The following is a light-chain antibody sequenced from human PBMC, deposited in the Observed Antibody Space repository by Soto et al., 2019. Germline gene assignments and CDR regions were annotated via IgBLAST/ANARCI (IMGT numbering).Light chain of an antibody. CDR2: DVS. V-gene: IGKV1-5*01. CDR1: QSISSW. Sequence: DIQMTQSPPTLSASVGDRVTITCRASQSISSWLAWYQQRPGKAPNLLIYDVSSLESGVPSRFSCSGSGTEFSLTISSLQPDDFATYYCQHYTTYPWTFAHGTNADIK. J-gene: IGKJ1*01. CDR3: QHYTTYPWT.